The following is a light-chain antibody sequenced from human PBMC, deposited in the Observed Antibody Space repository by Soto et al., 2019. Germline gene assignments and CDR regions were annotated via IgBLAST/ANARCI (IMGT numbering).Light chain of an antibody. Sequence: DIPMTQSPSTLSASVGDRVTITCRASQSISSWLAWYQQKPGKAPKLLIYKASSLESGVPSRFSGSGSGTEFSLTISSLQSDDFATYYCQQYDSYSPWTFGQGTRLEIK. J-gene: IGKJ1*01. V-gene: IGKV1-5*03. CDR3: QQYDSYSPWT. CDR1: QSISSW. CDR2: KAS.